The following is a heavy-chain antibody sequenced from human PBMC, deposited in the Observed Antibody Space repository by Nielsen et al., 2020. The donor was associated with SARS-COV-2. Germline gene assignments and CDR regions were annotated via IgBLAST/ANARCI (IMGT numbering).Heavy chain of an antibody. D-gene: IGHD6-19*01. Sequence: ASVKVSCKASGYTFTGYYMHWVRQAPGQGLEWMGRINPNSGGTNYAQKFQGRVTMIRDTSISTAYMELSRLRSDDTAVYYCARDKDSSGWYARDYWGQGTLVTVSS. CDR2: INPNSGGT. CDR3: ARDKDSSGWYARDY. V-gene: IGHV1-2*06. CDR1: GYTFTGYY. J-gene: IGHJ4*02.